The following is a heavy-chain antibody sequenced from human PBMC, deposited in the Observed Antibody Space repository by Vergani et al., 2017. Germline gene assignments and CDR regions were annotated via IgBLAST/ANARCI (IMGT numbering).Heavy chain of an antibody. D-gene: IGHD6-6*01. Sequence: QVQLQQSGPGLVKPSQTLSLTCAISGDSVSSNSAAWNWIRQSPSRGLEWLGRTYYRSKWYNDYAVSVKSRITINPDTSKNQFSLQLNSVTPEDTAVYYCAAGIAASPMGPRRHDYYDGMDVWGQGTTVTVSS. CDR2: TYYRSKWYN. J-gene: IGHJ6*02. CDR3: AAGIAASPMGPRRHDYYDGMDV. V-gene: IGHV6-1*01. CDR1: GDSVSSNSAA.